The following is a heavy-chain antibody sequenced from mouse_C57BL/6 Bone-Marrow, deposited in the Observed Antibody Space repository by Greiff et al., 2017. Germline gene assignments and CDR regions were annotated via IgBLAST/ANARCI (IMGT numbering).Heavy chain of an antibody. J-gene: IGHJ1*03. D-gene: IGHD1-1*01. V-gene: IGHV1-82*01. CDR3: AREDYGSSYPWYFDV. CDR1: GYAFSSSW. CDR2: IYPGDGDT. Sequence: VQLQESGPELVKPGASVKISCKASGYAFSSSWMNWVKQRPGKGLEWIGRIYPGDGDTNYNGKFKGKATLTADKSSSTAYMQLSSLTSEDSAVYFCAREDYGSSYPWYFDVWGTGTTVTVSS.